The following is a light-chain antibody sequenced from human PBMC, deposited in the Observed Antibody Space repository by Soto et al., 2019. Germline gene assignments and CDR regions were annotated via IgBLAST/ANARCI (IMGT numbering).Light chain of an antibody. CDR2: DVS. CDR3: CSYAGSYTFR. Sequence: QSVLTQPRSLSGSPGQSVTISCTGTSSDVGGYNYVSWYQQHPGKAPKLMIYDVSKRPSGVPDRFSGSKSGNRASLTISGLQAEDEADYYGCSYAGSYTFRFGAGTKVTVL. CDR1: SSDVGGYNY. V-gene: IGLV2-11*01. J-gene: IGLJ2*01.